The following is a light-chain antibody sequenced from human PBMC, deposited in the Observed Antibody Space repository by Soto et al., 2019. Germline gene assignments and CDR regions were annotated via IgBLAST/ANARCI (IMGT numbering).Light chain of an antibody. Sequence: DIQMTQSPSTLSASVGDRVTITCRASQPINDNLAWYQQRPGKAPNLLIYRASNLESGVPSRFSGSGFGTEFTLTISNLQSDDFATYFCQHHQSSPRTFGQGTRVEI. CDR1: QPINDN. CDR2: RAS. V-gene: IGKV1-5*03. CDR3: QHHQSSPRT. J-gene: IGKJ1*01.